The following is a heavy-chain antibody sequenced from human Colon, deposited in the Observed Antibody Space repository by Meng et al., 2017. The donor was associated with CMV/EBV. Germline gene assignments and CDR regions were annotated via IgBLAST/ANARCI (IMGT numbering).Heavy chain of an antibody. V-gene: IGHV1-69*10. CDR1: GGTFSSHP. Sequence: SVKVSCKASGGTFSSHPITWFRQVPGQGLEWMGDIIPIVGMPNYPQKFQGRLTITADKLTNTAYLDLRSLRSEDTATYYCARGTSPRDHYFVYGGQGTLVTVSS. CDR2: IIPIVGMP. D-gene: IGHD3-16*01. J-gene: IGHJ4*02. CDR3: ARGTSPRDHYFVY.